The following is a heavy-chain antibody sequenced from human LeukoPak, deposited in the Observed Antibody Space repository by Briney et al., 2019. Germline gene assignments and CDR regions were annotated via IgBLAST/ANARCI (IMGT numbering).Heavy chain of an antibody. J-gene: IGHJ4*02. D-gene: IGHD3-10*01. CDR3: ARQTGSGLFSLP. CDR1: GDSISSSNCY. Sequence: PSETLSLTCTVSGDSISSSNCYWGWIRQPPGKGLEWIGSIYFSGGTYYNASLKSRVTISVDTSRNQFSLRLSSVTAADTAVYYCARQTGSGLFSLPGGQGTLVTVSS. CDR2: IYFSGGT. V-gene: IGHV4-39*01.